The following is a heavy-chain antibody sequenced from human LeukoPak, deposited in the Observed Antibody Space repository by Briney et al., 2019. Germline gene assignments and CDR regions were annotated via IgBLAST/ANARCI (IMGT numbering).Heavy chain of an antibody. Sequence: GGSLRLSCAASGFTFSSYGMHWVRQAPGKGLEWVAFIRYDGSNKYYADSVKGRFTISRDNSKNTLYLQMNSLRAEDTAVYYCAKDGETDYDFWSAAFDIWGQGTMVTVSS. CDR1: GFTFSSYG. CDR3: AKDGETDYDFWSAAFDI. J-gene: IGHJ3*02. D-gene: IGHD3-3*01. V-gene: IGHV3-30*02. CDR2: IRYDGSNK.